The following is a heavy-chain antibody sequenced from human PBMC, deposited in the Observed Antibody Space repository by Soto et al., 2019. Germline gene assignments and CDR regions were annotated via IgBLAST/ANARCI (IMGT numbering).Heavy chain of an antibody. D-gene: IGHD3-9*01. CDR2: IIPILGIA. J-gene: IGHJ5*02. CDR1: GGTFSSYT. Sequence: QVQLVQSGAEVKKPGSSVKVSCKASGGTFSSYTISWVRQAPGQGLEWMGRIIPILGIANYAQKFQGRVTITADKSTSTRDMDLCSLISADPAEDYCPRIVDGILTGYLRWFDPWGKGTLVTVSS. V-gene: IGHV1-69*02. CDR3: PRIVDGILTGYLRWFDP.